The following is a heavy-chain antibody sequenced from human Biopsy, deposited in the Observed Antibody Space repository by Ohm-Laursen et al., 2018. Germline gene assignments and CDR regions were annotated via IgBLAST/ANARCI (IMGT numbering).Heavy chain of an antibody. V-gene: IGHV4-38-2*02. J-gene: IGHJ5*02. D-gene: IGHD3-9*01. CDR2: VYDSGKS. CDR3: ARDRFDLLTPNWFDP. CDR1: GESFNGCY. Sequence: SETLSLTCAVYGESFNGCYWGWIRQPPGKGLEWIGSVYDSGKSYYNPSLKSRVTISVDVSKNQFSLKLSSVTAADTAVYYCARDRFDLLTPNWFDPWGQGTLVTVSS.